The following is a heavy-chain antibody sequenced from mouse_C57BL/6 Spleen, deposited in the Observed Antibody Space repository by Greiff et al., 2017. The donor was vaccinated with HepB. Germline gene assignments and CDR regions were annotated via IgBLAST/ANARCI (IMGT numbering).Heavy chain of an antibody. D-gene: IGHD2-3*01. CDR1: GFTFSSYA. Sequence: EVHLVESGEGLVKPGGSLKLSCAASGFTFSSYAMSWVRQTPEKRLEWVAYISSGGDYTYYADTVKGRFTISRDNARNTLYLQMSSLKSEDTAMYYCTRDDDYPFAYWGQGTLVTVSA. CDR3: TRDDDYPFAY. V-gene: IGHV5-9-1*02. J-gene: IGHJ3*01. CDR2: ISSGGDYT.